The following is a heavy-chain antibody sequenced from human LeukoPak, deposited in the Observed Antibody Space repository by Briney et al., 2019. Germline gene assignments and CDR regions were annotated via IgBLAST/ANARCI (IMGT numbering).Heavy chain of an antibody. CDR1: GFTFSSYS. CDR2: ISGSGGST. D-gene: IGHD2-8*01. V-gene: IGHV3-23*01. Sequence: GGSLRLSCAASGFTFSSYSMNWVRQAPGKGLEWVSAISGSGGSTYYADSVKGRFTISRDNSKNTLYLQMNSLRAEDTAVYYCAKPREHIVLMVYATGRGYFDYWGQGTLVTVSS. J-gene: IGHJ4*02. CDR3: AKPREHIVLMVYATGRGYFDY.